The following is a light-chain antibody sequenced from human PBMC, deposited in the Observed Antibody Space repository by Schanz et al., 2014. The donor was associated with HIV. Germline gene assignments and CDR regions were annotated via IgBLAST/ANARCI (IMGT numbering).Light chain of an antibody. CDR3: QQRKSWPPYT. J-gene: IGKJ2*01. V-gene: IGKV3-11*01. CDR2: DGA. CDR1: QSVDSY. Sequence: EIVMTQSPATLSVSPGERATLSCRASQSVDSYLAWYRQKPGQAPRLLIYDGAHRAPGIPARFSGSGSGTDYTLTISGLEPEDFAVYYCQQRKSWPPYTFGQGTRLEIK.